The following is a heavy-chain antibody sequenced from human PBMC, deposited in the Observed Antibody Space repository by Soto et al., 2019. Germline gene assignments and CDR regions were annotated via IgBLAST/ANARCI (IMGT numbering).Heavy chain of an antibody. CDR2: IDPSDSYI. CDR1: GYSFTNYW. J-gene: IGHJ6*02. Sequence: GESLKISCKGSGYSFTNYWISWVRQMPGKGLEWMGRIDPSDSYINYSPSFEGDVIISADKSISTAYLQWSSLKASDSAMYFCARRTRSPSGVLYGMDVGGQGTTVTVSS. D-gene: IGHD3-16*02. V-gene: IGHV5-10-1*01. CDR3: ARRTRSPSGVLYGMDV.